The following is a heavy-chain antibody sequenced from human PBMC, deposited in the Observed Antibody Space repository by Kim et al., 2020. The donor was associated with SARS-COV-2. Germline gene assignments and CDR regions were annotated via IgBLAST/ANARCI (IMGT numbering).Heavy chain of an antibody. CDR2: VNPNSGNT. J-gene: IGHJ5*02. D-gene: IGHD3-3*01. CDR1: GYTFASYD. Sequence: ASVKVSCKASGYTFASYDINWVRQATGQGLEWMGWVNPNSGNTGYEQKFQGRVTMTRDTSISTVYMELTSLTSDDTAVYYCARGVDFWSGYYSRQNWFDPWGQGTLVIVSS. CDR3: ARGVDFWSGYYSRQNWFDP. V-gene: IGHV1-8*01.